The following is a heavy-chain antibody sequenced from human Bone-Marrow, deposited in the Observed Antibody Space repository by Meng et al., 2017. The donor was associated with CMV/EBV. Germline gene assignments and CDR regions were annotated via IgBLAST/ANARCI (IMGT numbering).Heavy chain of an antibody. Sequence: FGGYYWSRIRRPPGKGLEWIGEINHSGSTNYNPSLKSQVTISVDTSKNQFSLKLSSVTAADTAVYYCARGREAEDCSSTSCSTELDYWGQGTLVTVSS. V-gene: IGHV4-34*01. J-gene: IGHJ4*02. CDR1: FGGYY. CDR3: ARGREAEDCSSTSCSTELDY. D-gene: IGHD2-2*01. CDR2: INHSGST.